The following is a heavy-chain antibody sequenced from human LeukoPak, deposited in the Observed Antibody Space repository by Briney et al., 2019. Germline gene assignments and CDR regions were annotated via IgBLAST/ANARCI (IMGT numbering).Heavy chain of an antibody. CDR2: INPNSGGT. V-gene: IGHV1-2*06. J-gene: IGHJ4*02. CDR3: SRGAWQWLVLWADAEFDY. D-gene: IGHD6-19*01. CDR1: GYTFTGYY. Sequence: ASVKVSCKASGYTFTGYYMHWVRQAPGQGLEWMGRINPNSGGTNYAQKFQGRVTMTRDTSISTAYMELSRLRSDDTAVYYCSRGAWQWLVLWADAEFDYWGQGTLVTVAS.